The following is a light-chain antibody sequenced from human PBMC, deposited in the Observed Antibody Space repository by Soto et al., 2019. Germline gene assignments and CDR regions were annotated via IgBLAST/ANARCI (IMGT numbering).Light chain of an antibody. CDR1: SSDVGGYNY. Sequence: QSALTQPASVSGSPGQLITISCTGTSSDVGGYNYVSWYQQHPVKAPKLMIYDVTNRPSGVSDRFSGSKSGNTASLTISGLQAEDEADYYCSSYTSSSTPYVFGTGTKVTVL. CDR2: DVT. J-gene: IGLJ1*01. V-gene: IGLV2-14*01. CDR3: SSYTSSSTPYV.